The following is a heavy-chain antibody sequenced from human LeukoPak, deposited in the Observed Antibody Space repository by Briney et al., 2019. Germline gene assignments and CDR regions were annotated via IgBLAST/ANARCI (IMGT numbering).Heavy chain of an antibody. CDR2: IYYSGST. J-gene: IGHJ4*02. CDR1: GGSISSGGYY. D-gene: IGHD3-10*01. CDR3: AMLVYGSGSALDY. V-gene: IGHV4-31*03. Sequence: SETLSLTCTVSGGSISSGGYYWSWIRQHPGKGLEWIGYIYYSGSTYHNPSLKSRVTISVDTSKNQFSLKLSSVTAADTAVYYCAMLVYGSGSALDYWGQGTLVTVSS.